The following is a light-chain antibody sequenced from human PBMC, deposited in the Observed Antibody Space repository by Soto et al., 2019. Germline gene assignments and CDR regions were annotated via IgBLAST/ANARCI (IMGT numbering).Light chain of an antibody. V-gene: IGLV1-40*01. Sequence: QSALTQPPSVSGAPGQRVTISCTGSSSNIGAGYDVHWYQQLPGTAPKLLIYGNSNRPSGVPDRFSGSKSGTSASLAITGLQAEDEADYYCQSYDSSLSGRVFGTGTQLTVL. CDR2: GNS. CDR1: SSNIGAGYD. J-gene: IGLJ1*01. CDR3: QSYDSSLSGRV.